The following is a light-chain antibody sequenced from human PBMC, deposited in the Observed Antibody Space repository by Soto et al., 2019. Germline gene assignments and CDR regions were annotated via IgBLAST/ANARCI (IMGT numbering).Light chain of an antibody. Sequence: QSALTQPASVSGSPGQSITISCTGTSSDVGGYNYVSWYQQHPGKAPKLKIYEVSNRPSGVSNRFSGSKSGNTASLTISGLQAEDEADYYCSSYTSSSTRVYVFGTGTKLTVL. CDR2: EVS. J-gene: IGLJ1*01. V-gene: IGLV2-14*01. CDR1: SSDVGGYNY. CDR3: SSYTSSSTRVYV.